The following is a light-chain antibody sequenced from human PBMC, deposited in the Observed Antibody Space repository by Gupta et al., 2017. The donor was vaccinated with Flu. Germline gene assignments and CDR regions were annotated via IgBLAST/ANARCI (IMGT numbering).Light chain of an antibody. Sequence: GENNIGRNSVHWYQQRPGPAPVFLIYADSRRPSGIPERFSGSNSGNTATLTISRVEAGDEADYYCPVWDSSSDRVVLGGGTKLTVL. CDR2: ADS. CDR3: PVWDSSSDRVV. CDR1: NIGRNS. J-gene: IGLJ3*02. V-gene: IGLV3-21*02.